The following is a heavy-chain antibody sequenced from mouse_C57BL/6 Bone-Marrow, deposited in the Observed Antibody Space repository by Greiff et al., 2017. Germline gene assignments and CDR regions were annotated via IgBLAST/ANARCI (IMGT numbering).Heavy chain of an antibody. Sequence: VKLQESGPELVKPGASVKISCKASGYAFSSSWMNWVKQRPGKGLEWIGRIYPGDGDTNYNGKFKGKATLTADKSSSTAYMQLSSLTSEDSAVYFCAYGNYFVFYAMDYWGQGTSVTVSS. D-gene: IGHD2-1*01. CDR1: GYAFSSSW. V-gene: IGHV1-82*01. CDR2: IYPGDGDT. J-gene: IGHJ4*01. CDR3: AYGNYFVFYAMDY.